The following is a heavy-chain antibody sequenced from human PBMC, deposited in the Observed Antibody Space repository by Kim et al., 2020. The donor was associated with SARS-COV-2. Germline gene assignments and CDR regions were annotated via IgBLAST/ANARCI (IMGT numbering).Heavy chain of an antibody. CDR3: VGGYGLYYFDY. CDR2: ISSNGGST. Sequence: GGSLRLSCSASGFTFSSYAMHWVRQAPGKGLEYVSAISSNGGSTYYAASVKGRFTTSRDNSKNTQCLQMSSRRAEDTAVYYCVGGYGLYYFDYWGQGTLVTVSS. V-gene: IGHV3-64D*09. D-gene: IGHD5-18*01. CDR1: GFTFSSYA. J-gene: IGHJ4*02.